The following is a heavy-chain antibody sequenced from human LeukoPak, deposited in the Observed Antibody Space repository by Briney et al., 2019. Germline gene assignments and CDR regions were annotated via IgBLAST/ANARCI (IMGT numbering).Heavy chain of an antibody. CDR1: GGSFSGYY. J-gene: IGHJ4*02. CDR3: ARHRDTAIFYFDY. V-gene: IGHV4-34*01. CDR2: INHSGST. D-gene: IGHD5-18*01. Sequence: RPSETLSLTCAVYGGSFSGYYWSWIRQPPGKGLEWIGEINHSGSTNYNPSLKSRVTISVDTSKNQFSLKLSSVTAADTAVYYCARHRDTAIFYFDYWGQGTLVTVSS.